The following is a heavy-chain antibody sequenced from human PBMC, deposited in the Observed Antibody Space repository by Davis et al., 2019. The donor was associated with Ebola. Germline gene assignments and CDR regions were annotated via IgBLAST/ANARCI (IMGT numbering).Heavy chain of an antibody. CDR1: GGSFSGYY. CDR2: INHSGST. D-gene: IGHD3-10*01. J-gene: IGHJ5*02. V-gene: IGHV4-34*01. Sequence: SEILSLTCAVYGGSFSGYYWSWIRQPPGKGLEWIGEINHSGSTNYNPSLRSRVTISVDTSKNQFSLKLSSVTAADTAVYYCARAPPYYYGSGNNWFDPWGQGTLVTVSS. CDR3: ARAPPYYYGSGNNWFDP.